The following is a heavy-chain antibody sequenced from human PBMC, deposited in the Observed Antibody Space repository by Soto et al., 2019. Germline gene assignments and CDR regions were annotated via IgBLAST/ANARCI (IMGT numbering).Heavy chain of an antibody. Sequence: GESLKISCKGSGYNFTSYWIGWVRQMPGKGLEWMGIIYPGDSDTRYSPSFQGQVTISADKSISTAYLQWSSLKASDTAMYYCARHGAAGTHLPNYGMDVWGQGTTVTVSS. J-gene: IGHJ6*02. CDR1: GYNFTSYW. CDR3: ARHGAAGTHLPNYGMDV. D-gene: IGHD6-13*01. V-gene: IGHV5-51*01. CDR2: IYPGDSDT.